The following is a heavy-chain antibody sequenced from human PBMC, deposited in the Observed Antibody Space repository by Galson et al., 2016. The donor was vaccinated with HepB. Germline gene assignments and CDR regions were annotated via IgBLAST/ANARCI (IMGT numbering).Heavy chain of an antibody. CDR1: GYRFTGQW. V-gene: IGHV5-51*01. D-gene: IGHD3-22*01. J-gene: IGHJ3*01. CDR2: IYPGDSDT. Sequence: QSGAEVKKPGESLKISCKASGYRFTGQWIGWVRQTPEKGLEWMGIIYPGDSDTRYSPSFQGQVTISADKSITTAYLQWSSLKASDTAMYYCARLANHFDGSGDGPFDVWGQGTMVTVSS. CDR3: ARLANHFDGSGDGPFDV.